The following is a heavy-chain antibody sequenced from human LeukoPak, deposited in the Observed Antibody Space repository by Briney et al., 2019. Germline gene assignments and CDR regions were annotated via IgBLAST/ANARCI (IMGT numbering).Heavy chain of an antibody. CDR3: ATEAECSGGSCCSYGWFDP. CDR2: ISYSGSA. V-gene: IGHV4-61*01. CDR1: GGSVSSGSNK. D-gene: IGHD2-15*01. Sequence: SETLSLTCTVSGGSVSSGSNKWSWIRQPPGKGLEWIGDISYSGSASYNPSLRSRVTISVDTSTNQFSLTLGSVTAADTAVYYCATEAECSGGSCCSYGWFDPWGQGTQVIVSS. J-gene: IGHJ5*02.